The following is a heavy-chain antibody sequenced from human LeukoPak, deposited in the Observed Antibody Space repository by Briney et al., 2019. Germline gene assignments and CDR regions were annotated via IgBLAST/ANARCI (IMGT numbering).Heavy chain of an antibody. CDR3: AGTRGLDYYYGMDV. Sequence: ASVKVSCKASGYTFTSYGISWVRQAPGQGLEWMGWISAYNGNTHYAQKLQGRVTMTTDTSTSTAYMELRSLRSDDTAVYYCAGTRGLDYYYGMDVWGQGTTVTVSS. D-gene: IGHD3-10*01. CDR1: GYTFTSYG. CDR2: ISAYNGNT. J-gene: IGHJ6*02. V-gene: IGHV1-18*01.